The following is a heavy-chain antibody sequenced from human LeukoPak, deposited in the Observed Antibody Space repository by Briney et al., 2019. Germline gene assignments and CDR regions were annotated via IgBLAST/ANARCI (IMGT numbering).Heavy chain of an antibody. CDR1: GFTFSGSA. Sequence: GGSLRLSCAASGFTFSGSAMHWVRQASGKGLEWVGRIRSKANSYATAYAASVKGRFTISRDDSKNTAYLQMNSLKTEDTAVYYCTRPLHYYDSSGYYSSAYYFDYWGQGTLVTVSS. D-gene: IGHD3-22*01. J-gene: IGHJ4*02. V-gene: IGHV3-73*01. CDR3: TRPLHYYDSSGYYSSAYYFDY. CDR2: IRSKANSYAT.